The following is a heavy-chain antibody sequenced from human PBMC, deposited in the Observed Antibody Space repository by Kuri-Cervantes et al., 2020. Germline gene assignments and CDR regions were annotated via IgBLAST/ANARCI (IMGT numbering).Heavy chain of an antibody. CDR2: ISYDGSNK. CDR1: GFTFSSYS. CDR3: ARDCSSAAEGCAYGMDV. V-gene: IGHV3-30*03. D-gene: IGHD2-15*01. J-gene: IGHJ6*02. Sequence: GGSLRLSCAASGFTFSSYSMNWVRQAPGKGLEWVAVISYDGSNKYYADSVKGRFTISRDNSKNTLYLQMNSLRAGDTAVYYCARDCSSAAEGCAYGMDVWGQGTTVTVSS.